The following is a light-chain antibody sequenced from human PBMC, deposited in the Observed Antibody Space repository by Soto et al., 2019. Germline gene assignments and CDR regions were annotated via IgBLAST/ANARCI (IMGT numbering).Light chain of an antibody. CDR2: LEGSGSY. CDR3: ETWDSNTLV. J-gene: IGLJ3*02. CDR1: SGHSSYI. Sequence: QPVLTQSSSASASLGSSVKLTCTLSSGHSSYIIAWHQQQPGKAPRYLMKLEGSGSYNKGSGVPDRLSGSSSGADRYLTISNLQSEDEADYYCETWDSNTLVFGGGTKVTVL. V-gene: IGLV4-60*03.